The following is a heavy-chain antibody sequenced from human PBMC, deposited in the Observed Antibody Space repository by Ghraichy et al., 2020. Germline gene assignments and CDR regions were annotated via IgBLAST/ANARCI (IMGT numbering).Heavy chain of an antibody. CDR1: GGSISSYY. CDR3: VVSGSSWYWFNY. D-gene: IGHD6-13*01. J-gene: IGHJ4*02. V-gene: IGHV4-4*09. CDR2: IYTSGST. Sequence: SETLSLTCTVSGGSISSYYWSWIRQPPGKGLEWIGYIYTSGSTNYNPSLKSRVTISVDTSKNQFSLKLSSVTAADTAVYYCVVSGSSWYWFNYWGQGTLVTVSS.